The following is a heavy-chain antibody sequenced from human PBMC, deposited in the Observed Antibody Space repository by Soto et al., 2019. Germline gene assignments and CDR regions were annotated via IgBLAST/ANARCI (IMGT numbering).Heavy chain of an antibody. D-gene: IGHD3-22*01. V-gene: IGHV3-23*01. Sequence: GGSLRLSCAASGFTFSSYAMSWVRQAPGKGLEWVSAISGSGGSTYYADSVKGRFTISRDNSKNTLYRQMNSLRAEDTAVYYCAKDLTMIVVVMFDYWGQGTLVTVSS. CDR1: GFTFSSYA. CDR2: ISGSGGST. J-gene: IGHJ4*02. CDR3: AKDLTMIVVVMFDY.